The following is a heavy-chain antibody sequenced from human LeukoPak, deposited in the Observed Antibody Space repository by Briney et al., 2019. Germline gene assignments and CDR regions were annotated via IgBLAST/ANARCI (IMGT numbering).Heavy chain of an antibody. D-gene: IGHD3-10*01. CDR2: INPSGGST. V-gene: IGHV1-46*01. J-gene: IGHJ6*03. Sequence: ASVKVSCKASGYTFTSYYIHWVRQAPGQGLEWMGLINPSGGSTNYAQKFQGRVTMTRDTSTSTLYMELSSLRSEDTAVYYCARGPRITMVRGGQWYYYMDVWGKGTTVTISS. CDR3: ARGPRITMVRGGQWYYYMDV. CDR1: GYTFTSYY.